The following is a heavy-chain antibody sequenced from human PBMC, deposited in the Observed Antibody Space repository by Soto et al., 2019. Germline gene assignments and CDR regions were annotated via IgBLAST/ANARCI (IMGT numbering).Heavy chain of an antibody. Sequence: XSVKVSCTASGYPFTSYDINWVRQATGQGLEWMGWMNPNSGNTGYAQKFQGRVTMTRNTSISTAYMELSSLRSEDTAVYYCARAPGEYYFDYWGQGTLVTVSS. V-gene: IGHV1-8*01. CDR2: MNPNSGNT. CDR3: ARAPGEYYFDY. J-gene: IGHJ4*02. CDR1: GYPFTSYD.